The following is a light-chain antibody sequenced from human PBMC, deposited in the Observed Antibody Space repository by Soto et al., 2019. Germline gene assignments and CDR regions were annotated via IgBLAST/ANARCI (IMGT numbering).Light chain of an antibody. CDR2: EVS. J-gene: IGLJ2*01. V-gene: IGLV2-14*01. Sequence: QSALSQPASVSGSPGQSITISCTGTSSDVGGFEYVSWYQHQPGKAPKLIIYEVSNRPSGVSNRFSGSKSGNTASLTISGLQAEDEADYYCSSYTSSSTVVFGGGTKLTVL. CDR3: SSYTSSSTVV. CDR1: SSDVGGFEY.